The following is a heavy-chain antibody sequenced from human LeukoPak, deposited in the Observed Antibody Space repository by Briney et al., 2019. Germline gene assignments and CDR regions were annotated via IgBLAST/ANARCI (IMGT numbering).Heavy chain of an antibody. Sequence: PLETLSLTCAVYGGSFSGYYWSWIRQPPGKGLEWIGEINHSGSTNYNPSLKSRVTISVDTSKNQFSLKLSSVTAADTAVYYCARVRWLRLRYAFDIWGQGTMVTVSS. D-gene: IGHD5-12*01. J-gene: IGHJ3*02. CDR3: ARVRWLRLRYAFDI. CDR1: GGSFSGYY. CDR2: INHSGST. V-gene: IGHV4-34*01.